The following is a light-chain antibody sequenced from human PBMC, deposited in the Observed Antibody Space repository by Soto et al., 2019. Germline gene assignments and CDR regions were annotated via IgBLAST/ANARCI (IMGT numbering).Light chain of an antibody. Sequence: EIQLTQSPSTLPASVGDRVTITCRASQSISSSLAWYQQTPGNAPNLLIYKTSTLQSGVPSRFSGSGSGTDFTLTINSLQPDELATYYCQQYNSYPYTCGQGSKLEIK. J-gene: IGKJ2*01. CDR3: QQYNSYPYT. CDR2: KTS. V-gene: IGKV1-5*03. CDR1: QSISSS.